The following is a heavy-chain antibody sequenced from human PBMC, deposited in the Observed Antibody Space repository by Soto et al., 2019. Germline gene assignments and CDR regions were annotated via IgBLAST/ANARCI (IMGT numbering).Heavy chain of an antibody. V-gene: IGHV1-8*01. D-gene: IGHD2-2*01. J-gene: IGHJ6*02. CDR3: AVDKNQLPPDGMDV. Sequence: QVQLVQSGAEVKKPGASVKVSCKASGYTFTRYDLNWVRQATGQGLEWMGWRNPNSGNTGYAQKFQGRVTMTRNTSISKAHMEVSSLRSEDTAVDYCAVDKNQLPPDGMDVWGQGTTVNVSS. CDR1: GYTFTRYD. CDR2: RNPNSGNT.